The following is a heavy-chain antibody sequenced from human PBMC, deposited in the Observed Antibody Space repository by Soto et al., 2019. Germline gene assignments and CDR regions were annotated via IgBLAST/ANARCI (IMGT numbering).Heavy chain of an antibody. CDR2: IYYSGST. J-gene: IGHJ6*02. CDR3: ARGTRGDYDFWRGDYYYYGMDV. D-gene: IGHD3-3*01. V-gene: IGHV4-61*01. Sequence: SETLSLTCTVSGGSVSSGSYYWSWIRQPPGKGLEWIGYIYYSGSTNYNPSLKSRVTISVDTSKNQFSLKLSSVTAADTAVYYCARGTRGDYDFWRGDYYYYGMDVWGQGTTVTVSS. CDR1: GGSVSSGSYY.